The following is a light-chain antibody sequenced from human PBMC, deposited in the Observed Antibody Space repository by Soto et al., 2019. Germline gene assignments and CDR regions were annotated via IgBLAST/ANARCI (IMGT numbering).Light chain of an antibody. CDR1: QSLLHSNGYNY. CDR3: MQALQTPPT. CDR2: LGS. J-gene: IGKJ2*01. Sequence: DIVMTQSPLSLPVTPGEPASISCRSSQSLLHSNGYNYFDWYLQKPGQSPQLLIYLGSNRASGVPDRFSGSGSGTDFTLKIRRVEAEDVGVYFCMQALQTPPTFGQGTKLEIK. V-gene: IGKV2-28*01.